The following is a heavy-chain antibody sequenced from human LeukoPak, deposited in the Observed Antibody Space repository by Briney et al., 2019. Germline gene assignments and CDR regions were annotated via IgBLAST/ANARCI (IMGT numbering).Heavy chain of an antibody. V-gene: IGHV6-1*01. CDR3: GRETDFGVVTN. Sequence: SQTLSLTCAISGDSVSSNGASWNWIRQSPSRGLEWLGRTYYRSQQWHSDYAPSVKGRITLNPDTSKNQLSLQLNSMTPEDTAVYYCGRETDFGVVTNWGQGTLVTVSS. J-gene: IGHJ4*02. CDR1: GDSVSSNGAS. D-gene: IGHD3-3*01. CDR2: TYYRSQQWHS.